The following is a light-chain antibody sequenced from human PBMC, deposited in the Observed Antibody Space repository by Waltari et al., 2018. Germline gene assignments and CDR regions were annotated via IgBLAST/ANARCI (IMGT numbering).Light chain of an antibody. CDR2: WAS. CDR3: QQYYSTPWT. CDR1: QSVLYSSNNKSY. Sequence: DIVMTQSPDSLAVSLGERATINCKSSQSVLYSSNNKSYLAWYQHKPGQPPKLLIYWASTRESGVPDRFSGSGSGTDFTRTISSLQAEDVAVYYCQQYYSTPWTFGQGTKVEI. V-gene: IGKV4-1*01. J-gene: IGKJ1*01.